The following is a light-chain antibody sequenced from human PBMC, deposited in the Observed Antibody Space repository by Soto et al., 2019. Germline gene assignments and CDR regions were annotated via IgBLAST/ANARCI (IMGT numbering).Light chain of an antibody. CDR2: GAS. V-gene: IGKV3-20*01. CDR3: QQYGSSLIT. Sequence: EIVLTQSPGTLSLSPGERATLSCRASQSVSSSYLAWYQQKPGQAPRLLIYGASSRATGIPDRFSGSGSGTDFAHAVSRLEPEDCAVYCCQQYGSSLITFGQGTRREMK. CDR1: QSVSSSY. J-gene: IGKJ5*01.